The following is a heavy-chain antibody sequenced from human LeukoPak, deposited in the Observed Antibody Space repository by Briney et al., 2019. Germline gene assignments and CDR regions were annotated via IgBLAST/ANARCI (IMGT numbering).Heavy chain of an antibody. D-gene: IGHD5-18*01. V-gene: IGHV4-4*02. Sequence: SETLSLTCAVSGGSISSNTWWSWVRQPPGKGLEWIGEIYHSGSTNYNPSLKSRVTISVDKSKNQFSLNLSSVTAADTAIYYCARKEYNSGFFDYWGQGTLVPVSS. CDR1: GGSISSNTW. CDR3: ARKEYNSGFFDY. CDR2: IYHSGST. J-gene: IGHJ4*02.